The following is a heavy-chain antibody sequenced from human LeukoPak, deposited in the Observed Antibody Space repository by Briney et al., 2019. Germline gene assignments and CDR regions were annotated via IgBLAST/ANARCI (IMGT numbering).Heavy chain of an antibody. CDR3: ARSVGAAAHFDY. V-gene: IGHV4-34*01. Sequence: SETLSLTCDVYGASFSGYYWSWIRQPPGKGLEWLGEINRSGSTNYNPSLKSRVTLSVDTSKNQFSLNLSSVTAADTAVYYCARSVGAAAHFDYWGQGTLVTVSS. CDR2: INRSGST. CDR1: GASFSGYY. J-gene: IGHJ4*02. D-gene: IGHD6-13*01.